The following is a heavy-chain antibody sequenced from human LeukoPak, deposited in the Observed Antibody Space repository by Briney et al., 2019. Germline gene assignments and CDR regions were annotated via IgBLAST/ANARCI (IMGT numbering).Heavy chain of an antibody. CDR1: GFTFSSYA. D-gene: IGHD3-22*01. CDR3: AKSTMIVVVIPPFDY. J-gene: IGHJ4*02. Sequence: GGSLRLSCAASGFTFSSYAMSWVRQAPGKGLEWVSAISGSGGSTYYADSVKGRFTISRDNSKNTLYLQMNSLRADDTAVYYCAKSTMIVVVIPPFDYWGQGTLVPVSS. V-gene: IGHV3-23*01. CDR2: ISGSGGST.